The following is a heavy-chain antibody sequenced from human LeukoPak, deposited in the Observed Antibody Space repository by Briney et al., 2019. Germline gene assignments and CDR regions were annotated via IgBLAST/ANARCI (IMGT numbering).Heavy chain of an antibody. Sequence: PGGSLRLSCAASGFTFSFYSMNWGRQAPGRGLEWVSSMSVSSGLIYYADAVKGRFTVSRDNAKKSLYLQMNSLRAEDTAVYYCAREFGGSASGAGYWGQGTLVTVSS. V-gene: IGHV3-21*01. CDR3: AREFGGSASGAGY. CDR1: GFTFSFYS. CDR2: MSVSSGLI. D-gene: IGHD3-10*01. J-gene: IGHJ4*02.